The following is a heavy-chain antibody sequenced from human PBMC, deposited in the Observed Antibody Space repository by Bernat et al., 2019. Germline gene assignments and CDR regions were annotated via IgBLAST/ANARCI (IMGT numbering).Heavy chain of an antibody. D-gene: IGHD6-19*01. J-gene: IGHJ4*02. Sequence: EVQLLESGGGLVQPGGSLRLSCVASGFTFSSYAMSWVRQAPGKGLEWVSAISGSGGSTYYADSVKGRFTISRDNSKNTLYLQMNSLRAEDTAVYYCAKDGDRSGWFYYFDYWGQGTLVTVSS. CDR2: ISGSGGST. V-gene: IGHV3-23*01. CDR1: GFTFSSYA. CDR3: AKDGDRSGWFYYFDY.